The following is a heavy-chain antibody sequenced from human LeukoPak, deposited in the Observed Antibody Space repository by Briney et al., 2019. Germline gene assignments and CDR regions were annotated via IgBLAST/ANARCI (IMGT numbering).Heavy chain of an antibody. CDR3: ARDQGLWFGELLPHGEYFQH. CDR2: IIPMFGRT. J-gene: IGHJ1*01. D-gene: IGHD3-10*01. CDR1: GGTFSGYA. Sequence: RASVKVSCRASGGTFSGYAFSWVRQAPGQGLEWMGGIIPMFGRTNYAQTIQGRVTITADESTSTAYMELTSLRSDDTAVYYCARDQGLWFGELLPHGEYFQHWGQGTLVTVSS. V-gene: IGHV1-69*13.